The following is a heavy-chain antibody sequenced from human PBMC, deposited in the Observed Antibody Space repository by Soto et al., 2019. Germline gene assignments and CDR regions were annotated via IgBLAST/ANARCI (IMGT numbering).Heavy chain of an antibody. D-gene: IGHD1-26*01. J-gene: IGHJ4*02. V-gene: IGHV1-69*06. CDR1: GGTFSSYA. Sequence: QVQLVQSGAEVKKPGSSVKVSCKASGGTFSSYAISWVRQAPGQGLEWMGGIIPIFGTANYAQKFQGRVTIPGDISTSTAYRERSSRGSGDTAVYYCARGGGVGATTGWDWGQGTLVTVSS. CDR3: ARGGGVGATTGWD. CDR2: IIPIFGTA.